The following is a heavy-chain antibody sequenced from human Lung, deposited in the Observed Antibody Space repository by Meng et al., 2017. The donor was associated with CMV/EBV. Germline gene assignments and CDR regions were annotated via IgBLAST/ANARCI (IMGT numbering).Heavy chain of an antibody. CDR3: AGPDDKGSSPHDPFDI. CDR2: ISSTGYL. CDR1: GASISSNY. D-gene: IGHD1-1*01. Sequence: SXTXSLXCTVSGASISSNYWSWSRRPPGKGLEYIGSISSTGYLEHSPSLKGRVTISLDTSKNHFSLKLTSVTAADTAMYYCAGPDDKGSSPHDPFDIWGQGTXVTVSS. V-gene: IGHV4-59*01. J-gene: IGHJ3*02.